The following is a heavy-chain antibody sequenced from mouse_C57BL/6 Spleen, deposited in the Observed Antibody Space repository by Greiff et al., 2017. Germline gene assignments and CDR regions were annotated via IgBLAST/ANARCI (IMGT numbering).Heavy chain of an antibody. D-gene: IGHD2-4*01. CDR2: IWTGGGT. Sequence: VKLVESGPGLVAPSQSLSITCTVSGFSLTSYAISWVRQPPGKGLEWLGVIWTGGGTNYNSALKSRLSISKDNSKSQVFLKMNSLQTDDTARYYCARNSLLTYYEYDEGFAYWGQGTLVTVSA. J-gene: IGHJ3*01. V-gene: IGHV2-9-1*01. CDR3: ARNSLLTYYEYDEGFAY. CDR1: GFSLTSYA.